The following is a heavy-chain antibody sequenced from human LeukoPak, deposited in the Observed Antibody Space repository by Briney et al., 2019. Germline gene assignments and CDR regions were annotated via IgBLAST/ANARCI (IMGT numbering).Heavy chain of an antibody. CDR1: GVSISSGGYY. V-gene: IGHV4-30-2*01. Sequence: SETLSLTCTVSGVSISSGGYYWSWIRQPPGKGLEWIGYIYHSGSTYYNPSLKSRVTISVDRSKNQFSLKLSSVTAADTAVYYCARDLGGYGGNWGVFDYWGQGTLVTVSS. CDR3: ARDLGGYGGNWGVFDY. CDR2: IYHSGST. D-gene: IGHD4-23*01. J-gene: IGHJ4*02.